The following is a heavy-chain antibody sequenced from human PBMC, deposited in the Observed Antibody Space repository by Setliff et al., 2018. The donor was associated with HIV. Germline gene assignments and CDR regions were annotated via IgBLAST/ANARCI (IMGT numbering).Heavy chain of an antibody. CDR2: INHSGST. Sequence: SETLSLTCAVYGGSFSGYYWSWIRQPPGKGLEWIGEINHSGSTNYNPSLKSRVTISVDTSKKRFSLTLRSATAADTAVYYCARENYYDQKGAFDIWGQGTMVTVSS. D-gene: IGHD3-22*01. CDR1: GGSFSGYY. J-gene: IGHJ3*02. V-gene: IGHV4-34*01. CDR3: ARENYYDQKGAFDI.